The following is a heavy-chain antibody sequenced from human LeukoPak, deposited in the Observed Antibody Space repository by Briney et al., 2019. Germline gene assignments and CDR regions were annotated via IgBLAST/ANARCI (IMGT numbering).Heavy chain of an antibody. CDR3: ARGKSEAIPYSGSGSYPNYFDY. CDR2: INHSGST. CDR1: GGSFSGYY. D-gene: IGHD3-10*01. Sequence: PSETLSLTCAVYGGSFSGYYWSWIRQPPGKGLEWIGEINHSGSTNYNPSLKSRVTISVDTSKNQFSLKLSSMTAADTAVYYCARGKSEAIPYSGSGSYPNYFDYWGQGTLVTVSS. J-gene: IGHJ4*02. V-gene: IGHV4-34*01.